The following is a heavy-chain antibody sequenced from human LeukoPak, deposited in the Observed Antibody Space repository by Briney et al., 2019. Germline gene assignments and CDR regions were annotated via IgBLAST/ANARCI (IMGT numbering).Heavy chain of an antibody. V-gene: IGHV4-31*03. CDR1: GGSISSGGFY. J-gene: IGHJ3*02. CDR3: ARHPARVRGRNPLTAVIERVAFDI. D-gene: IGHD1-14*01. Sequence: PSQTLSLTCTVSGGSISSGGFYWSWVRQHPGKGLEWNGYIFYSGSTYYNPSLKSRITISVDTSKNQFSLKLNSATAADTAVYYCARHPARVRGRNPLTAVIERVAFDIWGQGTMVTVSS. CDR2: IFYSGST.